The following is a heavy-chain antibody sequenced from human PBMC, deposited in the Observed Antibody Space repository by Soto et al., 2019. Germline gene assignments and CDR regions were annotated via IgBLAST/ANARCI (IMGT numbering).Heavy chain of an antibody. Sequence: SETLSLTCTVSGGPISSYYWSWIRQPPGKGLEWIGYIYYSGSTNYNPSLKSRVTISVDTSKNQFSLKLSSVTAADTAVYYCARDPLRVAARVVGAFDIWGQGTMVTIS. CDR3: ARDPLRVAARVVGAFDI. CDR2: IYYSGST. V-gene: IGHV4-59*01. CDR1: GGPISSYY. J-gene: IGHJ3*02. D-gene: IGHD6-6*01.